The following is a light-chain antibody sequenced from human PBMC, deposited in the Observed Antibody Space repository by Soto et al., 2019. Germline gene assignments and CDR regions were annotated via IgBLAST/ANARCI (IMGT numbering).Light chain of an antibody. CDR1: SSDVGGYNY. CDR3: SSYTSSSTLGVV. J-gene: IGLJ2*01. V-gene: IGLV2-14*01. CDR2: DVS. Sequence: QSVLTQPASVSGSPGQSITISCTGTSSDVGGYNYVSWYQQHPGKAPKLMIYDVSNRPSGVSNRFSGSKSGNTASLTISGLHAEDEADYYCSSYTSSSTLGVVFGGGTQLTVL.